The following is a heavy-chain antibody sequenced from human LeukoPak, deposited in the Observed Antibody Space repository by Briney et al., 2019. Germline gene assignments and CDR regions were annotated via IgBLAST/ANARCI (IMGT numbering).Heavy chain of an antibody. CDR3: ARVYYYDSSGPLHYAFDI. CDR2: IYHSGST. J-gene: IGHJ3*02. CDR1: GGSISSGGYY. V-gene: IGHV4-30-2*01. Sequence: SQTLSLTCTVSGGSISSGGYYWSWIRQPPGKGLEWIGYIYHSGSTYYNPSLKSRVTISVDRSKNQFSLKLSSVTAADTAVYYCARVYYYDSSGPLHYAFDIWGQGTMVTVSS. D-gene: IGHD3-22*01.